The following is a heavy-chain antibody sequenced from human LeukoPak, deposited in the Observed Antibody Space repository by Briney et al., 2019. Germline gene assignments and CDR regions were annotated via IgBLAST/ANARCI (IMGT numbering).Heavy chain of an antibody. CDR1: GGSISSYY. V-gene: IGHV4-59*01. D-gene: IGHD6-13*01. CDR2: IYYSGST. CDR3: ATYPPGVAAAGTDY. Sequence: SETLSLTCTVSGGSISSYYWSWIRQPPGKGLEWIGYIYYSGSTNYNPSLKSRVTISVDMSKNQFSLKLSSVTAADTAVYYRATYPPGVAAAGTDYWGQGTLVTVSS. J-gene: IGHJ4*02.